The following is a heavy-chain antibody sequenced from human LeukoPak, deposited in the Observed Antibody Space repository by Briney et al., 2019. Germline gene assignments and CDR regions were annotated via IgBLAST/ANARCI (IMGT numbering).Heavy chain of an antibody. CDR2: IYHSGST. D-gene: IGHD2-15*01. J-gene: IGHJ4*02. CDR1: GGSISSSSYY. CDR3: ARADEDIVVVVAAPDY. V-gene: IGHV4-39*07. Sequence: SETLSLTCTVSGGSISSSSYYWGWIRQPPGKGLEWIGSIYHSGSTYYNPSLKSRVTISVDTSKNQFSLKLSSVTAADTAVYYCARADEDIVVVVAAPDYWGQGTLVTVSS.